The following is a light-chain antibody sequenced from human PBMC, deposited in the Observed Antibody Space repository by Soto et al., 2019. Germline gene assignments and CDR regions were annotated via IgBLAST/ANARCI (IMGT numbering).Light chain of an antibody. J-gene: IGKJ5*01. CDR3: MQGTHWPIT. CDR1: QSVSSSY. V-gene: IGKV3D-20*01. CDR2: DAS. Sequence: EIVLTQSPATLSLSPGERATLSFGASQSVSSSYLAWYQQKPGLAPRLLIYDASSRATGIPDRFSGSGSGTDFALKISRVEAEDVGVYYCMQGTHWPITFGQGTRLEIK.